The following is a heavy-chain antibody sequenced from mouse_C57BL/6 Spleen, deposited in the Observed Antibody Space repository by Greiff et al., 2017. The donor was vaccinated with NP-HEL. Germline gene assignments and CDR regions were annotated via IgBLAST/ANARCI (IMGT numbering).Heavy chain of an antibody. CDR1: GYAFSSSW. CDR2: IYPGDGDT. Sequence: VQLQQSGPELVKPGASVKISCKASGYAFSSSWMNWVKQRPGKGLEWIGRIYPGDGDTNYNGKFKGKATLTADKSSSTAYMQLSSLTSEDSAVYFCARRRRTPCAMDYWGQGASVTVSS. CDR3: ARRRRTPCAMDY. J-gene: IGHJ4*01. V-gene: IGHV1-82*01.